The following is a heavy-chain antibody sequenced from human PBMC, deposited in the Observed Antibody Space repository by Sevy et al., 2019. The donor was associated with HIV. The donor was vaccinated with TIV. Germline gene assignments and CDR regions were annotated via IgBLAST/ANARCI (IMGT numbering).Heavy chain of an antibody. CDR2: ISHDTPVK. CDR1: GFTFSDYV. Sequence: GGSLRLSCAASGFTFSDYVMHWVRQAPGKGLEWLARISHDTPVKYYADSLKGRFTISRDNSKNTLYLQMNSLRHEDTAVYHCARDADWSLNYWGQGTLVTVSS. D-gene: IGHD3-9*01. J-gene: IGHJ4*02. CDR3: ARDADWSLNY. V-gene: IGHV3-30*04.